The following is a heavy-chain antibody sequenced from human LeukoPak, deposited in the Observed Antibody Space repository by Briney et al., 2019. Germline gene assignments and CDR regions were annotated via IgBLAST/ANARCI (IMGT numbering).Heavy chain of an antibody. CDR3: ARSAAYGMDV. CDR1: GGTFSSYT. Sequence: ASVKVSCKASGGTFSSYTISWVRQAPGQGLEWMGIINPSGGSTSYAQKFQGRVTMTRDTSTSTVYMELSSLRSEDTAVYYCARSAAYGMDVWGKGTTVTVSS. CDR2: INPSGGST. J-gene: IGHJ6*04. D-gene: IGHD6-25*01. V-gene: IGHV1-46*01.